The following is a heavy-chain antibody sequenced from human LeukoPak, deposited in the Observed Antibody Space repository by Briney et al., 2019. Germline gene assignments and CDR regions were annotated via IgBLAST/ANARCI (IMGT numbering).Heavy chain of an antibody. Sequence: SETLSLTCSVSGGSFSSHYWTWIRQPPGKGLEWIGYISFRGSTNYNPSLKGRVTISIDTSKNQFSLKLSSVTAADTAVYYCARDLITVTKGFDIWGQGTMVSVSS. CDR3: ARDLITVTKGFDI. CDR2: ISFRGST. J-gene: IGHJ3*02. D-gene: IGHD4-17*01. V-gene: IGHV4-59*11. CDR1: GGSFSSHY.